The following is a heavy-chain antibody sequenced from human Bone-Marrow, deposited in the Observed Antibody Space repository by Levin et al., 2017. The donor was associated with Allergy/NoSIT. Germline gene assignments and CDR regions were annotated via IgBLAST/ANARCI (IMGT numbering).Heavy chain of an antibody. D-gene: IGHD3-16*01. CDR2: ISYDGANK. Sequence: GESLKISCVVSGFTFRTYAMHWVRQTPGKGLEWVAVISYDGANKDYADSVKGRFTVSRDNSKKTLDLQMNSLRAEDTAVYYCASGGGRNNHGYALDYWGQGTLVTVSS. CDR1: GFTFRTYA. V-gene: IGHV3-30*04. CDR3: ASGGGRNNHGYALDY. J-gene: IGHJ4*02.